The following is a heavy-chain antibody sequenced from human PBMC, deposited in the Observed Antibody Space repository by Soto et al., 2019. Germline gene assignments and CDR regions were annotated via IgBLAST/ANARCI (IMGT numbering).Heavy chain of an antibody. CDR3: ARGPNYGDYPEDAFDI. V-gene: IGHV3-33*01. Sequence: PGGSLRLSCAASGFTFSSYGMHWVRQAPGKGLEWVAVIWYDGSNKYYADSVKGRFTISRDNSKNTLYLQMNSLRAEDTAVYYCARGPNYGDYPEDAFDIWGQGTMVTVSS. J-gene: IGHJ3*02. D-gene: IGHD4-17*01. CDR2: IWYDGSNK. CDR1: GFTFSSYG.